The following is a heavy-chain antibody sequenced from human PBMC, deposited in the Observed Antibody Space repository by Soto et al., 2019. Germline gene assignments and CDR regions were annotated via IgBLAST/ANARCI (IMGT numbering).Heavy chain of an antibody. CDR2: INPSGGF. CDR3: ARGRTYYYGSGSSALLY. CDR1: GGSFSDYY. V-gene: IGHV4-34*01. Sequence: SETLSLTCAVYGGSFSDYYWTWIRQSPGKGLEWIGEINPSGGFNYNPSLKSRVSISVATAKTQFSLKLTSVTAADTAVYYRARGRTYYYGSGSSALLYWGQGSLVTVSS. D-gene: IGHD3-10*01. J-gene: IGHJ4*02.